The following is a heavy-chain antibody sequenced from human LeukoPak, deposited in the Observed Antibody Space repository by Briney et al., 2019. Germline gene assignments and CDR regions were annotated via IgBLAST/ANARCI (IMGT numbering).Heavy chain of an antibody. V-gene: IGHV4-59*01. J-gene: IGHJ6*03. CDR3: ARGGGNSNYGYYFYYYMDV. CDR1: GGSISSYY. Sequence: SETLSLTCSVSGGSISSYYWSWIRQPPGKGLEWIGYFSYSGSTKYNPSLKSRVTISVDTSKNQFSLKLSSVTAADTAVYYCARGGGNSNYGYYFYYYMDVWGKGPTVTVSS. D-gene: IGHD4-11*01. CDR2: FSYSGST.